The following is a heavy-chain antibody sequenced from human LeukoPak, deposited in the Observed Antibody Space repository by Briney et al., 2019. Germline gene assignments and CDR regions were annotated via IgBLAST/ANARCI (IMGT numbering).Heavy chain of an antibody. CDR2: SKSKTDGGTT. CDR1: GFTLSSAW. V-gene: IGHV3-15*01. D-gene: IGHD2-2*01. CDR3: AEYCISADCYANWFGP. Sequence: GGSLRLSCAGPGFTLSSAWMTWVRQAPGKGLEWVGLSKSKTDGGTTDYAAPVKGRFTISRDDSKNTLYLQMNSLKTEDTAVYYCAEYCISADCYANWFGPWGQGTLVTVSS. J-gene: IGHJ5*02.